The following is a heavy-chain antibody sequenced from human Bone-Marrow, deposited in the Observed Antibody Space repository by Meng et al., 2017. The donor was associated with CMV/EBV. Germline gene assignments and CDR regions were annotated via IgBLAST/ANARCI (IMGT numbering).Heavy chain of an antibody. CDR1: GYTFTDYY. J-gene: IGHJ4*02. D-gene: IGHD6-13*01. CDR2: INPSSGVT. V-gene: IGHV1-2*02. CDR3: ARGEFSSWYGGRLVDY. Sequence: ASVKVSCKASGYTFTDYYMHWVRQAPGQGLEWMGWINPSSGVTKYAQSFQGRVTMTRDTSINTAYVELSRLSSDDTAVYYCARGEFSSWYGGRLVDYWGQGTLVTVSS.